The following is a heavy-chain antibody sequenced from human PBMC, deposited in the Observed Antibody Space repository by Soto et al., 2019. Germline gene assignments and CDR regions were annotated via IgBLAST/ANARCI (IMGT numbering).Heavy chain of an antibody. J-gene: IGHJ3*02. CDR2: ISGSGGST. D-gene: IGHD3-3*01. CDR1: GFTFSSYA. CDR3: ASTYYDFWSATRGAFDI. Sequence: PGGSLRLSCAASGFTFSSYAMSWVRQAPGKGLEWVSAISGSGGSTYYADSVKGRFTISRDNSKNTLYLQMNSLRAEDTAVYYCASTYYDFWSATRGAFDIWGQGTMVTVSS. V-gene: IGHV3-23*01.